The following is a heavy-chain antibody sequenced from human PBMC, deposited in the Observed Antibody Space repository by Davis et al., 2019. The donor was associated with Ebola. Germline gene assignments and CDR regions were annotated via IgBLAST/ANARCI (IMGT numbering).Heavy chain of an antibody. Sequence: SLKISCAASGFTFSSYWMSWVRQAPGKGLEWVSGISWNSGSIGYADSVKGRFTISRDNAKNSLYLQMNSLRAEDTALYYCAKDADSLNSGSYVDYWGQGTLVTVSS. CDR3: AKDADSLNSGSYVDY. V-gene: IGHV3-9*01. D-gene: IGHD1-26*01. CDR1: GFTFSSYW. J-gene: IGHJ4*02. CDR2: ISWNSGSI.